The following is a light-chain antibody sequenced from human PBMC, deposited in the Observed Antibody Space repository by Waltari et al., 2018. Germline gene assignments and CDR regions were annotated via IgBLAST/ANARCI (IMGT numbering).Light chain of an antibody. CDR2: RAS. J-gene: IGKJ1*01. Sequence: DIQVTQSPSTLSASIGDTVTITCRASQTIGDYLAWYQQKAGRAPKLLMQRASILDTGVSSRFSGRRSGTDFTLTITSLQPDDSATYFCQQYNTYWETFGQGTKVDIK. V-gene: IGKV1-5*03. CDR1: QTIGDY. CDR3: QQYNTYWET.